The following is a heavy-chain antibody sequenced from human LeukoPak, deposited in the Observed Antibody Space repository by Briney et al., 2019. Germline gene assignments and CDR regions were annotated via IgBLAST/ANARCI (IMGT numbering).Heavy chain of an antibody. CDR1: GGTFSSYA. Sequence: ASVKVSCKASGGTFSSYAISWVRQAPGQGLEWMGWISAYNGNTNYAQKLQGRVIMTTDTSTSTAYMELRSLRSDDTAVYYCARAVVPAAITSRDYYYYYYMDVWGKGTTVTISS. CDR3: ARAVVPAAITSRDYYYYYYMDV. J-gene: IGHJ6*03. V-gene: IGHV1-18*01. CDR2: ISAYNGNT. D-gene: IGHD2-2*01.